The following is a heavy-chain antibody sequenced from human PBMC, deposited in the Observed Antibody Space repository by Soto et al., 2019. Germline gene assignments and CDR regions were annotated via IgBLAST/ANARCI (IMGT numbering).Heavy chain of an antibody. J-gene: IGHJ5*02. CDR1: GGSFSCYY. V-gene: IGHV4-34*01. D-gene: IGHD3-10*01. CDR2: INHSGST. Sequence: SETRSLTWAVYGGSFSCYYWSWIRQPPGKGLEWIGEINHSGSTNYNPSLKSRVTISVDTSKNQFSLKLSSVTAADTAVYYCARGPRKVRGVIIRWFDPWGQGTLVTVSS. CDR3: ARGPRKVRGVIIRWFDP.